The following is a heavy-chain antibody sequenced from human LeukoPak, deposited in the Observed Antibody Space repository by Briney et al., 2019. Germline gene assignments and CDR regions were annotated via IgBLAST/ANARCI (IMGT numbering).Heavy chain of an antibody. V-gene: IGHV1-2*06. CDR1: GYTFTGYY. J-gene: IGHJ4*02. D-gene: IGHD6-13*01. Sequence: ASVKVSCKASGYTFTGYYMHWVRQAPGQGLEWMGRINPNSGGTNYAQKFQGRVTMTRDTSISTVYMELSRLRSDDTAVYYCARGGYSSSWYYFDYWGQGTLVTVSS. CDR3: ARGGYSSSWYYFDY. CDR2: INPNSGGT.